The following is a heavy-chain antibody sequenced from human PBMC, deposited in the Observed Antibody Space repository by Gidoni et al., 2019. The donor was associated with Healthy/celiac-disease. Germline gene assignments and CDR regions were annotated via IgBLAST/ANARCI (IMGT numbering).Heavy chain of an antibody. D-gene: IGHD6-6*01. J-gene: IGHJ4*02. CDR2: INCSGGST. V-gene: IGHV3-23*01. Sequence: EVQLLESGGGLVQPGGPLRLSCAASGFTFSRYAMSWVRQAPGKGLEGVSAINCSGGSTYYADSVKGRFTISRDKSKNTLYLQMNSLRAEDTAVYYCAKGPLPRIAARPGYWGQGTLVTVSS. CDR3: AKGPLPRIAARPGY. CDR1: GFTFSRYA.